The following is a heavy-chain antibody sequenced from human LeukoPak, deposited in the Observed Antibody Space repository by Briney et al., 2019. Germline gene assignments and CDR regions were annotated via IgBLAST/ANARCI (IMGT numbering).Heavy chain of an antibody. D-gene: IGHD2-21*02. Sequence: SVTVSCKASGGTFSSYAISWVRQAPGQGLEWMGGIIPIFGTANYAQKFQGRVTITADESTSTAYMELSSLRSEDTAVYYCARGVVVTGYYYYYGMGVWGQGTTVTVSS. V-gene: IGHV1-69*13. CDR1: GGTFSSYA. CDR3: ARGVVVTGYYYYYGMGV. CDR2: IIPIFGTA. J-gene: IGHJ6*02.